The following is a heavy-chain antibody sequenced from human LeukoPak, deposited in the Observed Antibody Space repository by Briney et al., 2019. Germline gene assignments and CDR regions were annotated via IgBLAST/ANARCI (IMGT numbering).Heavy chain of an antibody. Sequence: PGGSLRLSCAASGFTFSSYWMSWVRQAPGKGLEWVANIKQDGSEKYYVDSVKGRFTISRDNAKNSLYLQMNSLRAEDTAVYYCAGDSYFLTGLFDYWGQGTLVTVSS. J-gene: IGHJ4*02. CDR2: IKQDGSEK. V-gene: IGHV3-7*01. CDR3: AGDSYFLTGLFDY. CDR1: GFTFSSYW. D-gene: IGHD3/OR15-3a*01.